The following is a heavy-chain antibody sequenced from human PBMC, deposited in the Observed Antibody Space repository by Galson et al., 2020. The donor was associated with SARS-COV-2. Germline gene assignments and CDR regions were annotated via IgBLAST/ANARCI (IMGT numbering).Heavy chain of an antibody. J-gene: IGHJ6*02. CDR1: GFTFSDYY. Sequence: GESLKISCAASGFTFSDYYMSWIRQAPGKGLEWVSYISSSASTIYYADSVKGRFTISRDNAKNSLYLQMNSLRAEDTAVYYCARDVCSSTSCYRGWEETYYYYGMDVWGQGTTVTVSS. V-gene: IGHV3-11*01. CDR2: ISSSASTI. D-gene: IGHD2-2*02. CDR3: ARDVCSSTSCYRGWEETYYYYGMDV.